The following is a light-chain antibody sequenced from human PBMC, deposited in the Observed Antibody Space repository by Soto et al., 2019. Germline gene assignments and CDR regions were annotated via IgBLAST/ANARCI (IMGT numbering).Light chain of an antibody. Sequence: QSVLTQPPSVSGAPGQRVTISCTGSSSNIGAGYDVHWYQHLPGTAPKLLMYDNNKGPSGIPDRFSGSKSGTSATLGITGLQTGDEADYYCGTWDSSLSAVVFGGGTKLTVL. CDR1: SSNIGAGYD. CDR3: GTWDSSLSAVV. V-gene: IGLV1-51*01. J-gene: IGLJ2*01. CDR2: DNN.